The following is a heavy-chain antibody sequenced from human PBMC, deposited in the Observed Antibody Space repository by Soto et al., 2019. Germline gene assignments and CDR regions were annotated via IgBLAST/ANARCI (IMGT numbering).Heavy chain of an antibody. CDR1: GFPFSGYA. Sequence: GGSLRLSCVSSGFPFSGYALHWVRQAPGKGLEWVAVVSFDGYTRYYADSVKGRFTISRDNSKNTLYLQLNSLRSNDTALYYCARAYCSSPNCFSFAYWGQGTPVTVSS. J-gene: IGHJ4*02. CDR2: VSFDGYTR. V-gene: IGHV3-30-3*01. CDR3: ARAYCSSPNCFSFAY. D-gene: IGHD2-2*01.